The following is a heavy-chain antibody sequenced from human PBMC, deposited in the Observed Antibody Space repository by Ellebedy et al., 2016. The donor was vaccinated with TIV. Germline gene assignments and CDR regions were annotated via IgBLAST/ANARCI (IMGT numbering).Heavy chain of an antibody. Sequence: SETLSLTCAVSGGSISSTNWWSWVRRSPGKGLEWIGEIYHRVSTTYNTSLTSRVTISVDKAKTQFSLDLTSVTAADTAVYFCATLTGEYYDRSGYFYTWGQGTLVTVSS. CDR2: IYHRVST. CDR3: ATLTGEYYDRSGYFYT. CDR1: GGSISSTNW. D-gene: IGHD3-22*01. V-gene: IGHV4-4*02. J-gene: IGHJ4*02.